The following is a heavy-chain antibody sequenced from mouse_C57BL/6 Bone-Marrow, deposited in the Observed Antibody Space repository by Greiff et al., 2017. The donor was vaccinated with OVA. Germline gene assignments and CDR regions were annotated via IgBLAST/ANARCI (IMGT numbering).Heavy chain of an antibody. V-gene: IGHV1-19*01. CDR1: GYTFTDYY. D-gene: IGHD1-1*01. Sequence: VQLQQSGPVLVKPGASVKMSCKASGYTFTDYYMNWVKQSHGKSLEWIGVINPYNGDTSYNQKFKGKATLTVDKSSSTAYMELNSLTSEDSAVYYCARPGSSVYAMDYWGQGTSVTVSS. J-gene: IGHJ4*01. CDR3: ARPGSSVYAMDY. CDR2: INPYNGDT.